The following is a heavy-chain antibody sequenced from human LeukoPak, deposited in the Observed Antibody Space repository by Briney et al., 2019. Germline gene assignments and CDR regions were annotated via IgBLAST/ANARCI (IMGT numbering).Heavy chain of an antibody. Sequence: SETLSLTCAVYGGSFSGYYWSWIRQPPGKGLEWIGEINHSGSTNYNPSLKSRVTISVDTSKNQFSLKLSSVTAADTAVYYCARCILGAGTYYFGYWGQGTLVTVSS. CDR3: ARCILGAGTYYFGY. D-gene: IGHD1-1*01. CDR2: INHSGST. CDR1: GGSFSGYY. J-gene: IGHJ4*02. V-gene: IGHV4-34*01.